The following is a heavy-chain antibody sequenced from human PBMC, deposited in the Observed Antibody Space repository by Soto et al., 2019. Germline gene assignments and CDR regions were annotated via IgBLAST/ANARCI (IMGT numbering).Heavy chain of an antibody. J-gene: IGHJ4*02. D-gene: IGHD3-22*01. Sequence: QVQLVESGGGVVQPGRSLRLSCAASGFTFSSYAMHWVRQAPGKGLEWVAVISYDGSNKYYADSVKGRFTISRDNSKNTLYLQMNSLRAEDTAVYYCARDPSYDSSGRNRAFDYWGQGTLVTVSS. CDR2: ISYDGSNK. V-gene: IGHV3-30-3*01. CDR3: ARDPSYDSSGRNRAFDY. CDR1: GFTFSSYA.